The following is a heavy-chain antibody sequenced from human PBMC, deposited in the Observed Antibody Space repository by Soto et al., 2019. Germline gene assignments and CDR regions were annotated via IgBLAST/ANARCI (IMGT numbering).Heavy chain of an antibody. Sequence: AVWSLRLSCAASGFTFSTYGMHWFRQAPGKGLEWVAVISYDGVNKYYADSVKGRFTISRDNSKNTLYLQMNSLRAEDTAVYYCAKSVYNWNDGFFDYWGQGTLVTVS. J-gene: IGHJ4*02. CDR3: AKSVYNWNDGFFDY. V-gene: IGHV3-30*18. CDR1: GFTFSTYG. D-gene: IGHD1-1*01. CDR2: ISYDGVNK.